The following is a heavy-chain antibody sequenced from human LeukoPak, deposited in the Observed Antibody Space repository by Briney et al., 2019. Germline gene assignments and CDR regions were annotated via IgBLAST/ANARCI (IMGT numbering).Heavy chain of an antibody. V-gene: IGHV4-39*01. CDR1: VGSTSISSYY. CDR3: ASVRRGFGESSKYYSYYYMDV. Sequence: SETLSLTGTFSVGSTSISSYYWGWIRHPPGKGLEWIGNIYYIGSTYFNPSLKSRVTISVDTSKNQFSLRLSAVTAADTAVFYCASVRRGFGESSKYYSYYYMDVWGNGTTVTISS. CDR2: IYYIGST. J-gene: IGHJ6*03. D-gene: IGHD3-10*01.